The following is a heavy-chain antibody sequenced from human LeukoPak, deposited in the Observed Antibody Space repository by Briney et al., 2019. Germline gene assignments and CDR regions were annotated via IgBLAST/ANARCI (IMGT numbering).Heavy chain of an antibody. CDR2: IRYDGSNK. J-gene: IGHJ1*01. Sequence: PGGSLRLSCAASGFTFSSYGMHWVRQAPGKGLEWVAFIRYDGSNKYYADSVKGRFTISRDNSKNTLYLQMNSLRAEDTAVYYCAKWGSYDSSGYYSPEYFQHWGQGTLVTVSS. CDR1: GFTFSSYG. V-gene: IGHV3-30*02. CDR3: AKWGSYDSSGYYSPEYFQH. D-gene: IGHD3-22*01.